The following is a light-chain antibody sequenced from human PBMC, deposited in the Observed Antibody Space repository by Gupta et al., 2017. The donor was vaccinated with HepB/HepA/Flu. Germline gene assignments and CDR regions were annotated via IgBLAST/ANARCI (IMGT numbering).Light chain of an antibody. CDR1: QTIKANL. V-gene: IGKV3-20*01. CDR3: QQDDNSPRT. J-gene: IGKJ1*01. Sequence: EIVLTQSPGTLSLSPGTRATLSCRASQTIKANLLAWYQQKPGQAPRVLIYGASSRATGIPDRFIGRGSGTDFTLTISRLEPEDFAVYYCQQDDNSPRTFGQGTKVEIK. CDR2: GAS.